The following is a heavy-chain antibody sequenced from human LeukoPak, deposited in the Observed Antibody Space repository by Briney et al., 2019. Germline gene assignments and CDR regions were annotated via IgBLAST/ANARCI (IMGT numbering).Heavy chain of an antibody. CDR2: ISYDGDNE. D-gene: IGHD3-16*01. CDR3: ARVRGGRSRYYYGMDV. J-gene: IGHJ6*02. Sequence: GGSLRLSCAASGFTFSNFAMHWVRQAPGKGLEWVAVISYDGDNEYYADSVKGQFTISRDNSKDRLYLQMNSLRPEDTAVYYCARVRGGRSRYYYGMDVWGRGTTVTVSS. V-gene: IGHV3-30-3*01. CDR1: GFTFSNFA.